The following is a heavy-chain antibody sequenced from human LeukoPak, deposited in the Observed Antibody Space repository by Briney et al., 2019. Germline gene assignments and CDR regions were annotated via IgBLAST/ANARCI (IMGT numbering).Heavy chain of an antibody. CDR1: GFTFSNAW. CDR2: TKSKTDGGTT. J-gene: IGHJ4*02. Sequence: PGGSLRLSCAASGFTFSNAWMSWVRQAPGRGLEWVGRTKSKTDGGTTDYAAPVKARFSISRDDSINTVNLQMNSLKNEDTAVYYCTTDLASSSWYRPGYWGQGTLVTVSS. D-gene: IGHD6-13*01. V-gene: IGHV3-15*01. CDR3: TTDLASSSWYRPGY.